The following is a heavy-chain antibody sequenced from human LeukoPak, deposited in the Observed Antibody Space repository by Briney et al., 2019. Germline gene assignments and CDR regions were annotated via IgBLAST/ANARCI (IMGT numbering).Heavy chain of an antibody. CDR3: ARDLIVGSTISYYFDY. CDR1: GFTFDDYG. Sequence: PGGSLRLSCAASGFTFDDYGMSWVRQAPGKGLEWVSGINWNGGSTGYADSVKGRFTISRDNAKNSLYLQMNSLRAEDTAMYYCARDLIVGSTISYYFDYWGQGTLVTVSS. V-gene: IGHV3-20*04. J-gene: IGHJ4*02. CDR2: INWNGGST. D-gene: IGHD1-26*01.